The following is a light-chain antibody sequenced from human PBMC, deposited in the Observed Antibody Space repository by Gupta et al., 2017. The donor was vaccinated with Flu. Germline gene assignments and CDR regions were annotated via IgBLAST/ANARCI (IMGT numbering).Light chain of an antibody. V-gene: IGKV1-33*01. CDR1: QDITNY. Sequence: DIQLTQSPSSLSASVGDRVTITCQASQDITNYLNWYQQKPGKAPKLLIYDASNLEIGVPSRFSGSGSGTXFSFTIXSLQPEDVATYYCQQCYNLPRTFGXGTRV. J-gene: IGKJ1*01. CDR3: QQCYNLPRT. CDR2: DAS.